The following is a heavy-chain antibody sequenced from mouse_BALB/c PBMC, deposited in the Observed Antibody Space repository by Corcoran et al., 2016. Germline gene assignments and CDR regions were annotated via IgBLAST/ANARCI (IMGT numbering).Heavy chain of an antibody. Sequence: VQLQESGPGLVKPSQTLSLTCTVPGGSISSGSYYWSWIRQPAGKGLEWIGRIYTSGSTNYNPSLKSRITISVDTSKNQFSLKLSSVTAADTAVYYCARDPRVGAMTWGQGTLVTVSS. CDR3: ARDPRVGAMT. J-gene: IGHJ4*01. CDR1: GGSISSGSYY. V-gene: IGHV3-5*02. CDR2: IYTSGST. D-gene: IGHD1-1*02.